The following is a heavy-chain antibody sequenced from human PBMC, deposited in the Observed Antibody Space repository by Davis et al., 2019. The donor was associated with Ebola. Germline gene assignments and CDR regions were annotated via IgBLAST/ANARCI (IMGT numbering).Heavy chain of an antibody. D-gene: IGHD3-10*01. J-gene: IGHJ6*03. Sequence: GESLKISCAASGFTFDDYAMHWVRQAPGKGLEWVATISYNGKNEYYADSVKGRFTISRDNSKSTLDLQVNSLRPEDTAVYYCTRSPPFGDYHMDVWGKGTTVTVSS. CDR3: TRSPPFGDYHMDV. CDR2: ISYNGKNE. V-gene: IGHV3-30*03. CDR1: GFTFDDYA.